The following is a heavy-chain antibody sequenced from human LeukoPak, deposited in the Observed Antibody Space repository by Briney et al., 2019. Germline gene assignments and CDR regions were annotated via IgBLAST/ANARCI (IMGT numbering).Heavy chain of an antibody. CDR2: IYYSGST. V-gene: IGHV4-39*01. CDR1: GGSISSSSYY. CDR3: VRGSGSYSVY. Sequence: PSETLSLTCTVSGGSISSSSYYWDWIRQPPGKGLEWIGSIYYSGSTYYNPSLKSRVTISVDTSKNQFSLKLSSATAADTAVYYCVRGSGSYSVYWGQGTLVTVSS. D-gene: IGHD1-26*01. J-gene: IGHJ4*02.